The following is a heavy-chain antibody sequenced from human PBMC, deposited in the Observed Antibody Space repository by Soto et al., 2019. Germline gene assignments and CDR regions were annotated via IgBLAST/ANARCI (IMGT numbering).Heavy chain of an antibody. CDR1: GYTFTSYD. CDR3: ASYDYSNYGFEDYYYYMDV. Sequence: ASVKVSCKASGYTFTSYDINWVRQATGQGLEWMGWMNPNSGNTGYAQKFQGRVTMTRNTSISTAYMELSSLRSEDTAVYYCASYDYSNYGFEDYYYYMDVWGKGTTVTVSS. CDR2: MNPNSGNT. J-gene: IGHJ6*03. V-gene: IGHV1-8*01. D-gene: IGHD4-4*01.